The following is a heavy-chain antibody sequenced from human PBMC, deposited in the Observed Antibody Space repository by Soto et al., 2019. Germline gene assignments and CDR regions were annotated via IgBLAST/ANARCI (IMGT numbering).Heavy chain of an antibody. V-gene: IGHV3-33*01. CDR1: GFTFSSYG. CDR2: IWYDGSNK. Sequence: QVQLVEAGGGVVQPGRSLRLSCAASGFTFSSYGMHWVRQAPGKGLEWGAVIWYDGSNKYYADSVKGRFTISRDNSKNTQYLQMNSLRAEDTAVYYCARWGIAAGDCWGQGTLVTVSS. D-gene: IGHD6-13*01. J-gene: IGHJ4*02. CDR3: ARWGIAAGDC.